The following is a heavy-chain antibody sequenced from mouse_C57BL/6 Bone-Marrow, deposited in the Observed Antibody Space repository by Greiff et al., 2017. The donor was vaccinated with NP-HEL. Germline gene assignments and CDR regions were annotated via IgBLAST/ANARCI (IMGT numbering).Heavy chain of an antibody. CDR3: AMEFITTVVANAMDY. V-gene: IGHV1-69*01. CDR2: IDPSDSYT. J-gene: IGHJ4*01. D-gene: IGHD1-1*01. Sequence: QVQLQQPGAELVMPGASVKLSCKASGYTFTSYWMHWVKQRPGQGLEWIGEIDPSDSYTNYNQKFKGKSTLTVDKSSSTAYMQLSSLTSEDSAVYYCAMEFITTVVANAMDYWGQGTSVTGSS. CDR1: GYTFTSYW.